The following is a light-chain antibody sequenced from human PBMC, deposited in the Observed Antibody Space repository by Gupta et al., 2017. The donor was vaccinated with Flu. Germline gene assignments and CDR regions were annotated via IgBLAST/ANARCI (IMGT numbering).Light chain of an antibody. CDR3: QQRSNWLLT. CDR1: RSISFY. Sequence: ILTQSPATLSLSPGERATLSCRASRSISFYLAWYQQKPGQAPRLLMYDASNRATGVPARFTGSGSGTEFSLTISSLEPEDFAVYYCQQRSNWLLTFGGGTKVEIK. V-gene: IGKV3-11*01. J-gene: IGKJ4*01. CDR2: DAS.